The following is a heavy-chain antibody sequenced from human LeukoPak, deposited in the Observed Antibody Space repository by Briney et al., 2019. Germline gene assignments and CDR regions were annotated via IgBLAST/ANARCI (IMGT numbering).Heavy chain of an antibody. CDR1: GGSISSYY. J-gene: IGHJ6*02. Sequence: SETLSLTCTVSGGSISSYYWSWIRQPPGKGLEWIGYVYYTGSTSYNPSLNSRVTISVDTSKNQFSLNLSSVTAADTAVYYCARDRPLQLERSGGYYYYYGMDVWGQGTTVTVSS. CDR3: ARDRPLQLERSGGYYYYYGMDV. CDR2: VYYTGST. D-gene: IGHD1-1*01. V-gene: IGHV4-59*01.